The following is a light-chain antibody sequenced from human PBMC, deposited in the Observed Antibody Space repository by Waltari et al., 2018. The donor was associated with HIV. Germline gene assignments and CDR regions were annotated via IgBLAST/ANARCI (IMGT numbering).Light chain of an antibody. CDR3: QSADSSNTWV. Sequence: SYELTQPPSVSVSPGQTARITCSGDALPKKYAYWYQQKPGQAPVLMIYKDSERPSGIHERFSASSSGTTVTLTISGVQAEDEADYYCQSADSSNTWVFGGGTKLTVL. CDR2: KDS. J-gene: IGLJ3*02. V-gene: IGLV3-25*03. CDR1: ALPKKY.